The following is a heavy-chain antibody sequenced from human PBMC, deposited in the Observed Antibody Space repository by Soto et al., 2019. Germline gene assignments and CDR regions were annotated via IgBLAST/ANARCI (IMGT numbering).Heavy chain of an antibody. Sequence: QVQLQESGPGLVKPSQALSLTCTVSGGSISSGGYYWSWIRQHPGKGLEWIGYIYYSGSTYYNPSLKSRVTISVDSSKNQFSLKLSSVTAADTAVYYCARDLFGELYYGMDVWGQGTTVTVSS. V-gene: IGHV4-31*03. CDR2: IYYSGST. CDR1: GGSISSGGYY. J-gene: IGHJ6*02. D-gene: IGHD3-10*01. CDR3: ARDLFGELYYGMDV.